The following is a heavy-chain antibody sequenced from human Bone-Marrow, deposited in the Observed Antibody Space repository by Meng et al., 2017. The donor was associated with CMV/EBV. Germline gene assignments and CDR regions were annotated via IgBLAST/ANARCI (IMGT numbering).Heavy chain of an antibody. CDR2: IRYDGSDK. J-gene: IGHJ5*02. CDR1: GFTFSSYG. Sequence: GGSLRLSCAASGFTFSSYGMHWVRQAPGKGLEWVAFIRYDGSDKYYANSVKGRFTISRDTSENTLYLQMNSLRAEDTAVYFCAKDNYDFWSPYSRGWFDPWGPGNLVNVDS. V-gene: IGHV3-30*02. D-gene: IGHD3-3*01. CDR3: AKDNYDFWSPYSRGWFDP.